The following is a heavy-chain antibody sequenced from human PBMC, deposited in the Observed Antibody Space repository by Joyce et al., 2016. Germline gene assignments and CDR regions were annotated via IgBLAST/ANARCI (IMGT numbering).Heavy chain of an antibody. CDR1: GFRFDASA. CDR2: IRSKANGYTT. Sequence: EVQLVESGGDLVQPGGSLKLSCATSGFRFDASAIHWVRQAPGKGLEWVGRIRSKANGYTTAYAVPVKGRFSISRDESKNVAFLQMSILKTEDTAIYFCTRLGGSDAFDFWGRGTMVTVSS. J-gene: IGHJ3*01. D-gene: IGHD4-23*01. V-gene: IGHV3-73*01. CDR3: TRLGGSDAFDF.